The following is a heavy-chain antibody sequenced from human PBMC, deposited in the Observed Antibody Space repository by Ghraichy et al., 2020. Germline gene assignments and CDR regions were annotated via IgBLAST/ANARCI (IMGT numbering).Heavy chain of an antibody. D-gene: IGHD6-13*01. J-gene: IGHJ3*02. CDR1: GYTFTSYG. CDR2: ISAYNGNT. CDR3: ARDRNPSQLDDAFDI. V-gene: IGHV1-18*01. Sequence: ASVKVSCKASGYTFTSYGISWVRQAPGQGLEWMGWISAYNGNTNYAQKLQGRVTMTTDTSTSTAYMELRSLRSDDTAVYYCARDRNPSQLDDAFDIWGQGTMVTVSS.